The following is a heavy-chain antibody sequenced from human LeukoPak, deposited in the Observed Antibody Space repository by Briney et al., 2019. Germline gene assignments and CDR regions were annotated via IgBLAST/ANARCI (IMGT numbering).Heavy chain of an antibody. V-gene: IGHV4-39*07. CDR1: GGSISSSSYY. CDR2: INHSGST. Sequence: SETLSLTCTVSGGSISSSSYYWGWIRQPPGKGLEWIAEINHSGSTNYNPSLKSRVTVSVDTSKTQFSLKLSSVTAADTAVYFCARRENYYDSSGLDYWGQGTLVTVSS. CDR3: ARRENYYDSSGLDY. J-gene: IGHJ4*02. D-gene: IGHD3-22*01.